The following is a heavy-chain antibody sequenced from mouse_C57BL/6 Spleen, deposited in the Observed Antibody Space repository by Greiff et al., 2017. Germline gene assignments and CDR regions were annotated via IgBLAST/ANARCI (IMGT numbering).Heavy chain of an antibody. CDR3: ARRSNYAWFAY. CDR1: GYTFTSYW. V-gene: IGHV1-55*01. D-gene: IGHD2-5*01. J-gene: IGHJ3*01. Sequence: VQLQQSGAELVKPGASVKMSCKASGYTFTSYWLTWVKQRPGQGLEWIGDIYPGSGSTNYNEKFKSKATLTVDTSSSTAYMQLSSLTSEDSAVYYCARRSNYAWFAYWGQGTLVTVSA. CDR2: IYPGSGST.